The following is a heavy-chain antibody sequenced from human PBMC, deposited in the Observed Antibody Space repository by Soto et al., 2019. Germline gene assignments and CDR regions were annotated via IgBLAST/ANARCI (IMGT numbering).Heavy chain of an antibody. CDR1: GFTFSSYA. V-gene: IGHV3-30*04. CDR3: AAEKYGSGRGNYTDNGMDV. Sequence: PGGSLRLSCAASGFTFSSYAMHWVRQAPGKGLEWVAVISYDGSNKYYADSVKGRFTISRDNSKNTLYLQMNSLRAADTVMDSCAAEKYGSGRGNYTDNGMDVWGQGTTVTVSS. J-gene: IGHJ6*02. D-gene: IGHD3-10*01. CDR2: ISYDGSNK.